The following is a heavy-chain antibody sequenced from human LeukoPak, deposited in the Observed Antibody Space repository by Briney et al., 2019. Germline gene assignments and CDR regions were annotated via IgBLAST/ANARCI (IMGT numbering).Heavy chain of an antibody. Sequence: GGSLRLSCAAAGFSFISYGMHWVRQAPGKGLEWVGVISDDGRRKDYADSVKGRFTISRDNSKDTLYLQMNSLRAEDTAVYYCAKRPSDYGDYVSYFDYWGQGTLVTVSS. V-gene: IGHV3-30*18. J-gene: IGHJ4*02. CDR1: GFSFISYG. CDR3: AKRPSDYGDYVSYFDY. D-gene: IGHD4-17*01. CDR2: ISDDGRRK.